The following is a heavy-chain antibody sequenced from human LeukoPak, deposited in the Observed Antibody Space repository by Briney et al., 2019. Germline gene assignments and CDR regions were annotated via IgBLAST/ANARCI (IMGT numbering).Heavy chain of an antibody. CDR3: ARDGGLLTAYYPDN. V-gene: IGHV3-30*04. CDR2: ISYDGSNK. Sequence: GGSLSLSCTVSAFSFSNYAMHWVRQAPDKGLEGVAVISYDGSNKHYRDSVKGRFTISRDNSRNTLYLQVNILRSEDTAVYYCARDGGLLTAYYPDNWGQGTLVTVSS. CDR1: AFSFSNYA. J-gene: IGHJ4*02. D-gene: IGHD3-9*01.